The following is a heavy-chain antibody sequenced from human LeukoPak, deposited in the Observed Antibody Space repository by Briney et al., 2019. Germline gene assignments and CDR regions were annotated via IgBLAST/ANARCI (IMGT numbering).Heavy chain of an antibody. D-gene: IGHD5-12*01. CDR3: AREYRHQPD. CDR1: GYTFANYD. V-gene: IGHV1-8*01. Sequence: APVKVSCKASGYTFANYDINWVRQASGQGPEWMGWMNPNSGNTGYAQKFQGRFTMTWDTSISTAYMELSSLRSEDTAMYYCAREYRHQPDWGQGTLVTVSS. CDR2: MNPNSGNT. J-gene: IGHJ4*02.